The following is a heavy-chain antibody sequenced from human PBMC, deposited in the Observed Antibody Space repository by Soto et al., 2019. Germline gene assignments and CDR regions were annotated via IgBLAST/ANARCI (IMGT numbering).Heavy chain of an antibody. J-gene: IGHJ5*02. D-gene: IGHD6-13*01. CDR2: IYYSGST. CDR3: ARGRAAAGRRYNWFDP. CDR1: GGSISIYY. Sequence: SETLSLTCTVSGGSISIYYWSWIRQPPGKGLEWIGYIYYSGSTNYNPSLKSRVTISVDTSKNQFSLKLSSVTAADTAVYYCARGRAAAGRRYNWFDPWGQGTLVTVSS. V-gene: IGHV4-59*01.